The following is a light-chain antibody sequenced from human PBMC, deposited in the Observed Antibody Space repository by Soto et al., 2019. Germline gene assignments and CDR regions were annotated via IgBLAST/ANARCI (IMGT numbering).Light chain of an antibody. V-gene: IGKV1-5*01. CDR3: QQYNSYPRT. CDR2: DAS. J-gene: IGKJ1*01. CDR1: QSISSW. Sequence: DIQMTQTPSTLSASVGDRVTITCRASQSISSWLAWYQQKPGKAPKLLIYDASSLESGVPSRFSGSGSGTEFTLTISSXXPDXXXTYYCQQYNSYPRTFGQGTKVEIK.